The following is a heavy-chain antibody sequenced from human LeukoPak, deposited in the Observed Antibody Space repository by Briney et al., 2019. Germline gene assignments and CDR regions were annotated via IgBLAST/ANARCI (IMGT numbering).Heavy chain of an antibody. V-gene: IGHV4-59*01. CDR1: GGSISSYY. J-gene: IGHJ6*03. CDR2: IYYSGST. D-gene: IGHD4-17*01. Sequence: SETLSLTCTVSGGSISSYYWSWIRQPPGEGLEWIGYIYYSGSTNYNPSLKSRVTISVDTSMNQFSLKLSSVTAADTAVYYCARTYGDYAFTDYYYYYMDVWGKGTTVTVSS. CDR3: ARTYGDYAFTDYYYYYMDV.